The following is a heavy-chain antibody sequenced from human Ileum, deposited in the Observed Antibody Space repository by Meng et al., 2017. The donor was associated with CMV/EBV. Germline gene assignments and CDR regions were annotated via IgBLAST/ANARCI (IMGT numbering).Heavy chain of an antibody. D-gene: IGHD3-10*01. Sequence: QLQLQGSGQRLLQPSETLSLTCTVTGGSLTSHYWTWIRQPAGKGLEWIGRIHPTGTTDDNPSLRSRVSMSLDKSKNQFSLKLTSVTAADTAVYYCARAAARGVPVDLWGQGTLVTVSS. J-gene: IGHJ5*02. CDR2: IHPTGTT. CDR3: ARAAARGVPVDL. CDR1: GGSLTSHY. V-gene: IGHV4-4*07.